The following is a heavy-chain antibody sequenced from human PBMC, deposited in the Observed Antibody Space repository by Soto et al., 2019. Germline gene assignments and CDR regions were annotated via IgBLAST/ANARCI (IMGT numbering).Heavy chain of an antibody. CDR2: IRTYNGNT. V-gene: IGHV1-18*01. J-gene: IGHJ4*02. CDR1: GYTFITYG. D-gene: IGHD3-22*01. CDR3: ARGPTDYYDNSANYFLDY. Sequence: QVQLVQSGAEVKKPWASVKVSCKASGYTFITYGVSWVRQAPGQGLDWLGWIRTYNGNTRYAERLEGRVTITTDTATNTAYVELRNLRSDDTAVYYCARGPTDYYDNSANYFLDYWGQGTLVTVSS.